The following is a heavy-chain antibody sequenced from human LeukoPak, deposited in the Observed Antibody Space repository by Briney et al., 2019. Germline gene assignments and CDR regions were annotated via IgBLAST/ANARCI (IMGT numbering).Heavy chain of an antibody. CDR1: GYTFTGYY. V-gene: IGHV1-2*02. D-gene: IGHD2-2*01. CDR3: ARDIFCSSTSCYADWFDP. J-gene: IGHJ5*02. Sequence: GASVKVSCKASGYTFTGYYMHWVRQAPGQGLEWMGWINPNSGGTNYAQKFQGRVTMTRDTSISTAYMELSRLRSDDTAVYYCARDIFCSSTSCYADWFDPWGQGTLVTVSS. CDR2: INPNSGGT.